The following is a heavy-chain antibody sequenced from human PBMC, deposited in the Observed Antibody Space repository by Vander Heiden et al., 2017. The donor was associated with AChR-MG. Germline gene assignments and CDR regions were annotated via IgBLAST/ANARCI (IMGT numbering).Heavy chain of an antibody. CDR2: IHYSGNT. CDR3: ARRSPQNWIDP. CDR1: GGSVSSGNYY. V-gene: IGHV4-61*01. J-gene: IGHJ5*02. Sequence: QVLLQESGPGLVKPSETLSLTCTVFGGSVSSGNYYWSWIRQPPGKGLEWMGFIHYSGNTNSNPSLKSRVTISVDTSKNQLSLKMSSMTAADTAVYYCARRSPQNWIDPWGQGALVTV.